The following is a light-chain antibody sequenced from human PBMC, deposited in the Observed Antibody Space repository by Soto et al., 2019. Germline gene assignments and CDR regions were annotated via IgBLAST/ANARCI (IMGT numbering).Light chain of an antibody. CDR1: QSIGSY. V-gene: IGKV3-11*01. J-gene: IGKJ1*01. CDR2: DAS. CDR3: QQRSNWPPTWT. Sequence: EIVLTQSPATLSLSPGERATLSCRASQSIGSYLAWYQQKPGQAPRLLIYDASNRATGIPARFSGSGSGTGFPLTISSLAPEDFAVYYCQQRSNWPPTWTFGQGTKVEIK.